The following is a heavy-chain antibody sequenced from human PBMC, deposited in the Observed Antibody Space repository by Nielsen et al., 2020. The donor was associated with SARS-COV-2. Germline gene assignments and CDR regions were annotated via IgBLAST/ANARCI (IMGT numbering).Heavy chain of an antibody. J-gene: IGHJ4*02. V-gene: IGHV1-46*01. CDR3: ARGARN. CDR2: INPGGGAT. CDR1: GYKFSNYY. Sequence: ASVKVSCKASGYKFSNYYMYWVRQAPGQGLEWLGMINPGGGATYYPRKFQGRVTMTMDTSTTTVHMELSSLRSDDTAVYFCARGARNWGQGALVTVAS.